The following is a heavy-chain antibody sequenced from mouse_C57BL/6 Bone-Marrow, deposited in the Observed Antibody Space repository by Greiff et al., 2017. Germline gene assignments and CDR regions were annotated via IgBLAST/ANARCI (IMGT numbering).Heavy chain of an antibody. CDR3: AKKLGHGYFAF. CDR2: ISYDGST. D-gene: IGHD4-1*01. V-gene: IGHV3-6*01. Sequence: DVQLQESGAGLVKPSQSLSLTCSVSGYSITSGYYSNWIRQLPGNKLEWMGYISYDGSTNYNPSLKNANSITRDTSKNEILLKLNTVTTEDTAKYYWAKKLGHGYFAFWGKGTPVTVSA. J-gene: IGHJ1*03. CDR1: GYSITSGYY.